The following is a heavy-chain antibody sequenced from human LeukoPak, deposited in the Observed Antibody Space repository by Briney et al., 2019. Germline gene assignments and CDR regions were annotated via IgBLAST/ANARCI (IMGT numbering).Heavy chain of an antibody. CDR1: GGSFSGYY. J-gene: IGHJ3*02. CDR2: INHSGST. Sequence: SETQSLTCAVYGGSFSGYYWSWIRQPPGKGLEWIGEINHSGSTNYNPFLKSRVTISVDTSKNQFSLKLSSVTAADTAVYYCATSYITTYAFDIWGQGTMVTVSS. V-gene: IGHV4-34*01. CDR3: ATSYITTYAFDI. D-gene: IGHD3-22*01.